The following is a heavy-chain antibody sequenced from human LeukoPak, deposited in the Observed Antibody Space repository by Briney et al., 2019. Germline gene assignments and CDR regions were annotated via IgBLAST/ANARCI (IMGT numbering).Heavy chain of an antibody. J-gene: IGHJ4*02. V-gene: IGHV3-23*01. CDR1: GFTFSSYA. Sequence: GGSLRLSCAASGFTFSSYAMSWVRQAPGKGLEWVSAISGSGGSTYYADSVKGRFTISRDNSKNTLYPQMNSLRAEDTAVYYCAKARGDIVATIFDYWGQGTLVTVSS. CDR3: AKARGDIVATIFDY. CDR2: ISGSGGST. D-gene: IGHD5-12*01.